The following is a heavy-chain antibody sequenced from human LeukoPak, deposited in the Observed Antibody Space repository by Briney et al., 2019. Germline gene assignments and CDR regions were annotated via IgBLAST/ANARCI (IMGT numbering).Heavy chain of an antibody. CDR3: ARSRGKMATIWYYFDY. CDR2: IIPIFGTA. D-gene: IGHD5-24*01. Sequence: GASVKVSCKASGGTFSSYAISWVRQAPGQGLEWMGGIIPIFGTANYAQKFQGRVTITADESTSTAYMELSSLRSEDTAVYYCARSRGKMATIWYYFDYWGQGTLVTASS. J-gene: IGHJ4*02. V-gene: IGHV1-69*13. CDR1: GGTFSSYA.